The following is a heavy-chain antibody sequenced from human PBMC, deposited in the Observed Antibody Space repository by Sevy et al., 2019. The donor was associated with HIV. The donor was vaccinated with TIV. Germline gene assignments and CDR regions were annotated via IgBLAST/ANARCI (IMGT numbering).Heavy chain of an antibody. CDR2: IKQDGSGT. D-gene: IGHD3-10*01. CDR3: AREKSYYGSATYYFDY. J-gene: IGHJ4*02. CDR1: GFTFSSYW. V-gene: IGHV3-7*01. Sequence: GGSLRLSCAASGFTFSSYWMSWIRQAPGKGLEWVANIKQDGSGTYYVDSVKGRFTISSDNAKNSLYLQMNILRAEDTAVYYCAREKSYYGSATYYFDYWGQGTLVTVSS.